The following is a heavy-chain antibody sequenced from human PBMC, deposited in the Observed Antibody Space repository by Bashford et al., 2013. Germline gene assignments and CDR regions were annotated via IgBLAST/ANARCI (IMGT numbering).Heavy chain of an antibody. CDR1: GYTFTSYG. CDR2: ISAYNGNT. CDR3: ARVPTVSYYYYGMDV. V-gene: IGHV1-18*01. J-gene: IGHJ6*02. D-gene: IGHD4-17*01. Sequence: ASVKVSCKASGYTFTSYGISWVRQAPGQGLEWMGWISAYNGNTNYAQKLQGRVTMTTDTSTSTAYMELRSLRSDDTAVYYCARVPTVSYYYYGMDVVGPRDHGHRLL.